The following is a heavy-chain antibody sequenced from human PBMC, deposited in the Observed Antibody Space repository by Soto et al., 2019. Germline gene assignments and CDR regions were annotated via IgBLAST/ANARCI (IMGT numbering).Heavy chain of an antibody. D-gene: IGHD3-9*01. CDR2: LNSDGTDT. CDR1: RFAFSSFW. J-gene: IGHJ6*02. Sequence: PGGSLRLSSAASRFAFSSFWMHWVRQAPGSGLVWVSRLNSDGTDTDYADSVKGRFTISRDTAKDTLYLQMNSLRTEDTAVYYCARELTAFGMDVWGPGT. V-gene: IGHV3-74*01. CDR3: ARELTAFGMDV.